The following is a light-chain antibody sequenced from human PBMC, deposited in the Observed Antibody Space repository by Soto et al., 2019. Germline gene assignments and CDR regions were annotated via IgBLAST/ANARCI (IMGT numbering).Light chain of an antibody. J-gene: IGKJ1*01. CDR1: QTISSR. Sequence: DIQMTQSPSTLSASVGDRVTITCRASQTISSRLAWYQQKPGKAPKLLIYKASTLKSGVPSRFSGSGSGTEFTLTISSLQPDDFATYYCQHYNSYSEAFGQGTKVELK. CDR3: QHYNSYSEA. V-gene: IGKV1-5*03. CDR2: KAS.